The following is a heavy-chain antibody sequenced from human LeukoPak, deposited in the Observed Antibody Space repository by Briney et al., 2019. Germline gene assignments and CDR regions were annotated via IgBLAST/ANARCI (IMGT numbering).Heavy chain of an antibody. V-gene: IGHV4-38-2*02. CDR2: IEHSGST. CDR1: DYSISSGYGYY. J-gene: IGHJ4*02. CDR3: ARIVSSSHDC. D-gene: IGHD2-2*01. Sequence: SETLSLTCTVSDYSISSGYGYYWGWIRQPPGKGLEWIGSIEHSGSTFFNPSLKSRVTISVDTSKNQFSLKLSSVTAADSAVYYCARIVSSSHDCWGQGTLVTVSS.